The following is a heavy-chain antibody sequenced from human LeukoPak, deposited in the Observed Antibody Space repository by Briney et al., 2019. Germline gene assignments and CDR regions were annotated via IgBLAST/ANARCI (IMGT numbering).Heavy chain of an antibody. J-gene: IGHJ4*02. D-gene: IGHD2-2*02. CDR2: IKDDGSEE. V-gene: IGHV3-7*03. CDR3: ARFTRRYSEDY. CDR1: GFNFNNYW. Sequence: GGSLRLSCAASGFNFNNYWMSWLRQAPGKGLEWVANIKDDGSEEYYVDSVKGRFTIVRDNAYNSLYLQMNSLRVEDTAIYFCARFTRRYSEDYWGQGTLVSVSS.